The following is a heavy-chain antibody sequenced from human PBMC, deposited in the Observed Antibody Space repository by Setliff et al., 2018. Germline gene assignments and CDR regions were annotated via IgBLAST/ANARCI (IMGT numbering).Heavy chain of an antibody. CDR3: RQAVVGRDVFDI. CDR1: GESFSNNY. V-gene: IGHV4-34*01. D-gene: IGHD1-1*01. J-gene: IGHJ3*02. Sequence: PSETLSLTCSVYGESFSNNYWSWIRQTPGKGLEWIGESNHGGSTSYHPSLKSRLTISVDTSKKQFSLTLTSVTAADTALYYCRQAVVGRDVFDIWGQGTVVTVSS. CDR2: SNHGGST.